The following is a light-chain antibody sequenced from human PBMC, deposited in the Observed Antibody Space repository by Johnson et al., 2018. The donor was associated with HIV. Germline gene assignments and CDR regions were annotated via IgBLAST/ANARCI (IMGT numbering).Light chain of an antibody. V-gene: IGLV1-51*01. CDR3: AAWDDSLNGSYV. J-gene: IGLJ1*01. CDR1: SSNIGNNY. Sequence: QSVLTQPPSVSAAPGQKVTISCSGSSSNIGNNYVSWYQQLPGTAPKLLIYDTDKRPSGIPDRISGSKSGTSASLAISGLQAEDEADYYCAAWDDSLNGSYVFGTGTKVTVL. CDR2: DTD.